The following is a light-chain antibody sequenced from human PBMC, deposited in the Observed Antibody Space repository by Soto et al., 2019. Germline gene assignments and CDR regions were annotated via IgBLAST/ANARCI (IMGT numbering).Light chain of an antibody. V-gene: IGKV3-15*01. CDR2: GAS. CDR3: QKYDSAPRT. Sequence: EMVMTQSPATLSVSPGERATLSCRASQSVSSNLAWYQQKPGQAPRLLIYGASTRATGIPARFSGSGSGTEFTLTISSLQPEDFATYYCQKYDSAPRTFGQGTKVDIK. J-gene: IGKJ1*01. CDR1: QSVSSN.